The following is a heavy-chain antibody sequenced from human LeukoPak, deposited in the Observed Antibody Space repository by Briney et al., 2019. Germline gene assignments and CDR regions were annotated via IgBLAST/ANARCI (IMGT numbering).Heavy chain of an antibody. CDR1: GFTFTGYY. CDR2: MNCNSGTT. D-gene: IGHD6-13*01. J-gene: IGHJ3*02. V-gene: IGHV1-2*02. CDR3: VTSTKYSSSWGAFDI. Sequence: ASVKVSCKASGFTFTGYYMHWVRQAPGQGLEWMGWMNCNSGTTNYAQNFRGRATMTRDTSINTAYMEVSGLRSDDTAVYYCVTSTKYSSSWGAFDIWGQGTMVTISS.